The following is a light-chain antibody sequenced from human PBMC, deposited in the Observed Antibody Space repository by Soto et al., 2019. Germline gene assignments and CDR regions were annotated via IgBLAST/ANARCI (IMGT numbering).Light chain of an antibody. Sequence: SYELTQPPSVSVAPGQTARIPCGGNYIGSRSVHWYQQKPGQAPVLVVYDDSDRPSGIPERISGSNSGITATLTIIRVEAGDEAEYFCQVWDSSSDHGVFGGGTKLTVL. CDR1: YIGSRS. J-gene: IGLJ2*01. V-gene: IGLV3-21*02. CDR3: QVWDSSSDHGV. CDR2: DDS.